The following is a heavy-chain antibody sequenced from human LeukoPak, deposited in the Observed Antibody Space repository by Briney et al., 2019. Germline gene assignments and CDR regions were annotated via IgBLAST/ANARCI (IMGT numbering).Heavy chain of an antibody. CDR1: GFTFSSYA. Sequence: PGGSLRLSCAASGFTFSSYAMHWVRQAPGKGLEWVAVISYDGSNKYYADSVKGRFTISRDNSKNTLYLQMNSLRAEDTAVYYCAMLPGFGELVFDYWGQGTLVTVSS. J-gene: IGHJ4*02. CDR3: AMLPGFGELVFDY. CDR2: ISYDGSNK. D-gene: IGHD3-10*01. V-gene: IGHV3-30*04.